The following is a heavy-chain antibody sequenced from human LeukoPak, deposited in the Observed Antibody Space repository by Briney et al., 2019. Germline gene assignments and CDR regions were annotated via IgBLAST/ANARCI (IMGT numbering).Heavy chain of an antibody. V-gene: IGHV5-51*01. CDR1: GYSFTSYW. CDR3: ARHLAAGTRRFDP. Sequence: GESLKISCKGSGYSFTSYWIGWVRQMPGKGLEWMGIIYPGDSDTRYSPSFQGQVTISADKSISIAYLQWSSLKASDTAMYYCARHLAAGTRRFDPWGQGTLVTVSS. J-gene: IGHJ5*02. CDR2: IYPGDSDT. D-gene: IGHD6-19*01.